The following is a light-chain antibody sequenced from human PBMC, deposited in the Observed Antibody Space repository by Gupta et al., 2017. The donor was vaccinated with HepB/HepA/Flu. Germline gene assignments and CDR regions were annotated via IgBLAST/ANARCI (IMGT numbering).Light chain of an antibody. J-gene: IGKJ3*01. CDR3: MQDLQTIFT. CDR2: LGS. CDR1: QSLLHSNGYNY. V-gene: IGKV2-28*01. Sequence: IVMTQYLLSLHVTDAEPASIACRSSQSLLHSNGYNYLVWYLQKPGQSPQLLLYLGSNAASVAHSWCSGRGSGTDSTPKISRVDADDVGVYYCMQDLQTIFTFGHGTKVEIK.